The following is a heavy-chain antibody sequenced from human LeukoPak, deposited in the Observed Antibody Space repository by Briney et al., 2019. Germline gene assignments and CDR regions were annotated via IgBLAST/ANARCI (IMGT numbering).Heavy chain of an antibody. CDR1: GYTFTSYD. V-gene: IGHV1-8*01. CDR2: MNPNSGNT. Sequence: GASVKVSCKASGYTFTSYDINGVRQATGQGREWMGWMNPNSGNTGYAQKFQGRVTMTRNNSISTAYMELSSLRSEDTAVYYCARGWAHRNTAMPYWGQGTLVTVSS. CDR3: ARGWAHRNTAMPY. D-gene: IGHD5-18*01. J-gene: IGHJ4*02.